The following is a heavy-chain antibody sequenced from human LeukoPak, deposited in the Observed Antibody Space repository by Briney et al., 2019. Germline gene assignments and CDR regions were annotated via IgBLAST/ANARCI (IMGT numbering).Heavy chain of an antibody. Sequence: GESLKISCKGSGYTFANHWIGWVRQMPGKGLEWMGIIYPGDSDTRYSPSFQGQVTFSADKSISTAYLQWSSLKASDTAMYYCARILGGYSSGWYAFDYWGQGTLVTVSS. CDR1: GYTFANHW. CDR2: IYPGDSDT. D-gene: IGHD6-19*01. J-gene: IGHJ4*02. CDR3: ARILGGYSSGWYAFDY. V-gene: IGHV5-51*01.